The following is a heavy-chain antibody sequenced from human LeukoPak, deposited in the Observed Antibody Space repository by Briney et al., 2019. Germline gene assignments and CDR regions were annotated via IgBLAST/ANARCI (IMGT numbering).Heavy chain of an antibody. CDR2: IFWNGGKI. D-gene: IGHD6-13*01. Sequence: GGSLRLSCTASGFTFDNYAMNWVRQAPGKGLEWVSGIFWNGGKISYADSVKGRFTISRNNARNSLFLQMNSLRAEDTALYYCARDFAADRRGYFDRWGQGTLVIVSS. CDR3: ARDFAADRRGYFDR. J-gene: IGHJ4*02. CDR1: GFTFDNYA. V-gene: IGHV3-20*04.